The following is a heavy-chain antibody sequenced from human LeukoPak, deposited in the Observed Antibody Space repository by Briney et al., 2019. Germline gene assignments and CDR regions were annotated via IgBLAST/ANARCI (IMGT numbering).Heavy chain of an antibody. V-gene: IGHV3-21*01. J-gene: IGHJ4*02. Sequence: PGGSLRLSCAASAFTFSSYGMSWVRQAPGKGLEWVSVISASGGSIYYADSVKGRFTISRDNAKNSLYLQMNSLRAEDTAVYYCARSGYYYDSSGYYYWGQGTLVTVSS. CDR2: ISASGGSI. CDR1: AFTFSSYG. CDR3: ARSGYYYDSSGYYY. D-gene: IGHD3-22*01.